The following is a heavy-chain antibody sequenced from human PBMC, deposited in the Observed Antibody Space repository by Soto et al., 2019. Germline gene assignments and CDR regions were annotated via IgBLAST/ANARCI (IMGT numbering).Heavy chain of an antibody. CDR1: GFTFDDYA. V-gene: IGHV3-9*01. CDR2: ISWNSGSI. J-gene: IGHJ3*02. CDR3: AKPAGIAVAYDAFEI. D-gene: IGHD6-19*01. Sequence: EVQLVESGGGLVQPGRSLRLSCAASGFTFDDYAMHWVRQAPGKGLEWVSGISWNSGSIGYADSVKGRFTISRDNANNSLYMQMNSLRAEDTALYYCAKPAGIAVAYDAFEIWGQGTMGTVSS.